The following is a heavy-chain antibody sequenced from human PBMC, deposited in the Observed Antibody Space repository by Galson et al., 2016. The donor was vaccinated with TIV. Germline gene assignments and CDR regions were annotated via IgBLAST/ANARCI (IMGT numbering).Heavy chain of an antibody. Sequence: SLRLSCAASGFLFSNHWMHWVRHAPGKGLVWLSRLDKNGNRGAYADSVKGRFTISRDNTNNMVYLELNSLRVEDTAGYHCVKDGGLEDFHDWFFDLWGRGTLVTVSS. D-gene: IGHD3-16*01. CDR3: VKDGGLEDFHDWFFDL. J-gene: IGHJ2*01. CDR2: LDKNGNRG. CDR1: GFLFSNHW. V-gene: IGHV3-74*01.